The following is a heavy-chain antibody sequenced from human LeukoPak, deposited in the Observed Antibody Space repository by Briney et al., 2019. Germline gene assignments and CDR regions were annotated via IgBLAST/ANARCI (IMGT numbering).Heavy chain of an antibody. Sequence: AGGSLRLSCVASGFTFSSYGMHWVRQAPGKGLEWVAVISYDGSNKYYADSVKGRFTISRDNSKNTLYLQMNSLRAEDTAVYYCAKDIIATAYGYWGQGTLVTVSS. CDR1: GFTFSSYG. V-gene: IGHV3-30*18. J-gene: IGHJ4*02. D-gene: IGHD3-16*01. CDR3: AKDIIATAYGY. CDR2: ISYDGSNK.